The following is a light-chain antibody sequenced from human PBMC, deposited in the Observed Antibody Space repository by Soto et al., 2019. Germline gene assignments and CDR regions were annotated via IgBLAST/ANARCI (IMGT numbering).Light chain of an antibody. J-gene: IGKJ5*01. CDR3: QQYGSSPSIT. CDR1: QTVSNDY. Sequence: LTQSPGTLSLSPGERATLSCRASQTVSNDYLAWYQQKPGQAPRLLINGASRRATGIPDRFSGSGSGTDFTLTISSLEPEDSAVYYCQQYGSSPSITFGQGTRLEIK. V-gene: IGKV3-20*01. CDR2: GAS.